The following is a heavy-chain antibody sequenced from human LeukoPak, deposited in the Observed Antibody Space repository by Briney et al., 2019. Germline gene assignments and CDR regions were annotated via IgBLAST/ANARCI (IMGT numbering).Heavy chain of an antibody. CDR2: IYSSGSP. V-gene: IGHV4-4*07. CDR3: ARTLLPAHRGAFDM. D-gene: IGHD2/OR15-2a*01. Sequence: PSETLSLTCTVSGGSISSYYWSWIRQPAGKGLEWIGRIYSSGSPNYNPSLSSRVIMSIDTSKNQFSLKLSSVTAADTAVYYCARTLLPAHRGAFDMWGQGTMVTVSS. CDR1: GGSISSYY. J-gene: IGHJ3*02.